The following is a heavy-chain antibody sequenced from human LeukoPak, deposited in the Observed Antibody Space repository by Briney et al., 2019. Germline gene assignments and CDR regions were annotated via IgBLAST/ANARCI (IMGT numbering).Heavy chain of an antibody. V-gene: IGHV1-69*05. CDR2: IIPIFGTA. D-gene: IGHD3-3*01. J-gene: IGHJ4*01. CDR1: GGTFSSYA. Sequence: SVKVSCKASGGTFSSYAISWVRQAPGQGLEWMGGIIPIFGTANYAQKFQGRVTITTDESTSTAYMELSSLRSEDTAVYYCAREAENFWSGYFTFDYSGQGTLVTVSS. CDR3: AREAENFWSGYFTFDY.